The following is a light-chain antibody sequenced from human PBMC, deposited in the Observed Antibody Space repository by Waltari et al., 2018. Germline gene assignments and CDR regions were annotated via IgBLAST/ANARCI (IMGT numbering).Light chain of an antibody. CDR1: SSDVVGYNH. V-gene: IGLV2-14*03. J-gene: IGLJ1*01. Sequence: QSALTQPASVSGSPGPSITISCTGTSSDVVGYNHVSWYQQHPGTTPKLILFDVNRRPSGVSHRFSGSKSGNTASLTISGLQAEDEADYYCGSYTTRATHVFGIGTKVTVL. CDR3: GSYTTRATHV. CDR2: DVN.